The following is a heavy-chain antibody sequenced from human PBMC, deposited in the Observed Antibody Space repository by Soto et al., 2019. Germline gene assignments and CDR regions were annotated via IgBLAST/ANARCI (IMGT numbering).Heavy chain of an antibody. V-gene: IGHV1-69*13. CDR1: GGTFSSYA. J-gene: IGHJ5*02. CDR3: ARGNYDILTGRESNWFDP. D-gene: IGHD3-9*01. CDR2: IIPIFGTA. Sequence: SVKVSFKASGGTFSSYAISWVRQAPGQGLEWMGGIIPIFGTANYAQKFQGRVTITADESTSTAYMELSSLRSEDTAVYYCARGNYDILTGRESNWFDPWGQGTLVTVSS.